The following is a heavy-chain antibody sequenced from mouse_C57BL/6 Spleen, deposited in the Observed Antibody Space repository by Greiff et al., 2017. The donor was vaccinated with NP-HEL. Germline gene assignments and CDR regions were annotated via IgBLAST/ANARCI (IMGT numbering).Heavy chain of an antibody. CDR3: TRVYYSNLYYFDY. J-gene: IGHJ2*01. D-gene: IGHD2-5*01. V-gene: IGHV5-9-1*02. CDR2: ISSGGDYI. Sequence: EVMLVESGAGLVKPGGSLKLSCAASGFTFSSYAMSWVRQTPEKRLEWVAYISSGGDYIYYADTVKGRFTISRDNARNTLYLQMSSLKSEDTAMYYCTRVYYSNLYYFDYWGQGTTLTVSS. CDR1: GFTFSSYA.